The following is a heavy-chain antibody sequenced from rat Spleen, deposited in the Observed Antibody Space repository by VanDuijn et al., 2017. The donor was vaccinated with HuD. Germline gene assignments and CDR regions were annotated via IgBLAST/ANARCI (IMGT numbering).Heavy chain of an antibody. J-gene: IGHJ2*01. CDR3: ARLPGYAYYFDY. CDR1: GFTFSDYY. D-gene: IGHD1-4*01. CDR2: IDTDGSST. Sequence: EVQLVESGGGLVQPGRSLKLSCAASGFTFSDYYMAWVRQAPTKGLEWVSSIDTDGSSTYYRDSVKGRFTISRDNAKSTLYLQMNSLRSEDTATYYCARLPGYAYYFDYWGQGVMVTVSS. V-gene: IGHV5-22*01.